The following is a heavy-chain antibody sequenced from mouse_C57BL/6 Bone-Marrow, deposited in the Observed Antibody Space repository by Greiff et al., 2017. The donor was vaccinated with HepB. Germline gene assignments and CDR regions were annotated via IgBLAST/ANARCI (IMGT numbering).Heavy chain of an antibody. CDR3: ARETTVVGYFDV. CDR1: GYSITSGYY. Sequence: DVQLQESGPGLVKPSQSLSLTCSVTGYSITSGYYWNWIRQFPGNKLEWMGYISYDGSNNYNPSLKNRISITRDTSKNQFFLKLNSVTTEDTATYYCARETTVVGYFDVWGTGTTVTVSS. D-gene: IGHD1-1*01. V-gene: IGHV3-6*01. CDR2: ISYDGSN. J-gene: IGHJ1*03.